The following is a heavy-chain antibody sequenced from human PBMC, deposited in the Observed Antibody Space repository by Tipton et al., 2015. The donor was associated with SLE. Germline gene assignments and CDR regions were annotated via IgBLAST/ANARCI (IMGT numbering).Heavy chain of an antibody. Sequence: TLSLTCSVSNGSISRSSYYWGWIRQPPGKGLEWIASIYYSGSTTYYNPSLKSRVTIAVDTSNSQFSLLLTSVSAPDTAVYYCAGRRTGYRDAFDIWGQGTMVTVSS. CDR1: NGSISRSSYY. D-gene: IGHD5-12*01. J-gene: IGHJ3*02. CDR2: IYYSGSTT. CDR3: AGRRTGYRDAFDI. V-gene: IGHV4-39*01.